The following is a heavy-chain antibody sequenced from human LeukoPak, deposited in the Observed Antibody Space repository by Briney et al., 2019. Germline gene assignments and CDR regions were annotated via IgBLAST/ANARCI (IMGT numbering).Heavy chain of an antibody. CDR2: IYWDDDK. V-gene: IGHV2-5*02. J-gene: IGHJ3*01. Sequence: KESGPTLVKPTETLTLTCTFSGFSLTSSPMGVGWSRQPPGKALEWLALIYWDDDKRYRPSLQSRLTITTDTSKNQVVLTMTNMDPVDTATYFCAHRLDFVGNLHSGTFDFWGRGTMVTVSS. D-gene: IGHD3/OR15-3a*01. CDR3: AHRLDFVGNLHSGTFDF. CDR1: GFSLTSSPMG.